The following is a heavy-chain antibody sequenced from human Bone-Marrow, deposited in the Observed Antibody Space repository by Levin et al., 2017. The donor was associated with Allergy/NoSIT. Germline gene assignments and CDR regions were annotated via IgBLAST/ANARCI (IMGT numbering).Heavy chain of an antibody. J-gene: IGHJ3*01. CDR1: GYSFSRQW. CDR2: VYPGDSDT. D-gene: IGHD1-26*01. Sequence: GESLKFSCKGSGYSFSRQWIAWVRQKPGKGLEWMGIVYPGDSDTIYSPSFQGQVSFSADTATNTAHLHWSSLKASDTAMYFCARKMGPTPAFDLWGQGTMVTVSS. CDR3: ARKMGPTPAFDL. V-gene: IGHV5-51*01.